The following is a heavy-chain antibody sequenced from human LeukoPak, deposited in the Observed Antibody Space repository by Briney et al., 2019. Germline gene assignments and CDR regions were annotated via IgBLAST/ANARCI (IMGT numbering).Heavy chain of an antibody. J-gene: IGHJ3*02. CDR3: ARDGFYYDSSGYTDAFDI. CDR1: GFTFSSYS. D-gene: IGHD3-22*01. V-gene: IGHV3-21*01. CDR2: ISSSSSYI. Sequence: GGSLRLSCAASGFTFSSYSMNWVRQAPGKGLEWVSFISSSSSYIYYADSVKGRFTISRDNAKNSLYLQMSSLRAEDTAVYYCARDGFYYDSSGYTDAFDIWGQGTMVTVSS.